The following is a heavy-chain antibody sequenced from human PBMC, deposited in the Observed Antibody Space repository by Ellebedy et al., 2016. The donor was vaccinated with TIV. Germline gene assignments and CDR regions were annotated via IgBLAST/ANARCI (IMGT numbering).Heavy chain of an antibody. CDR2: IYSGGST. V-gene: IGHV3-53*01. CDR1: GVTVSGNY. D-gene: IGHD5-12*01. CDR3: AKDRTSGYGIEY. J-gene: IGHJ4*02. Sequence: GESVKISXAGSGVTVSGNYMSWVRQAPGKGLEWVSVIYSGGSTYYADSVKGRFTISRDNAKNTLYLQMNSLRAEDTAVYYCAKDRTSGYGIEYWGQGTLVTVSS.